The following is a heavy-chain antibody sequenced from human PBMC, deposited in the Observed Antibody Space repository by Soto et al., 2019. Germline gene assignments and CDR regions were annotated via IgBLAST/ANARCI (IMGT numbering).Heavy chain of an antibody. CDR2: IFHSGTT. Sequence: PSETLSLTCSVSGDSITGYFWGWIRQPPGKGLEWIGSIFHSGTTYYNPSVNSRVTISVDTSRNQFSLKLSSVTAADTAVYYCVRAMRVVPSSSVAGNIGHPGGGCGFWGHGTQVTVSS. D-gene: IGHD6-19*01. CDR1: GDSITGYF. J-gene: IGHJ4*01. CDR3: VRAMRVVPSSSVAGNIGHPGGGCGF. V-gene: IGHV4-38-2*02.